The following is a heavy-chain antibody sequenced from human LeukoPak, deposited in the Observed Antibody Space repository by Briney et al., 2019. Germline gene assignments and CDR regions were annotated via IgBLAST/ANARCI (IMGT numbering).Heavy chain of an antibody. CDR1: GYTFSTYG. CDR3: ARPGSSSWLVPFDY. Sequence: ASVKVSCKASGYTFSTYGVSWVRLAPGQGLEWMGWINGYNNKTNYGQKFQGRVTVTTDTSTTTAYMELRSLRSDDTAIYYCARPGSSSWLVPFDYWGQETLVTVSS. D-gene: IGHD6-13*01. V-gene: IGHV1-18*01. J-gene: IGHJ4*02. CDR2: INGYNNKT.